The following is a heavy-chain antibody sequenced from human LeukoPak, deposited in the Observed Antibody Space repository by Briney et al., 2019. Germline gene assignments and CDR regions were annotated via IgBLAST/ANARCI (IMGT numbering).Heavy chain of an antibody. CDR2: IYTSGSI. Sequence: SETLSLTCTVSGGSISSGSYYWSWIRQPAGKGLEWIGRIYTSGSINYNPSLKSRVTISVDTSKNQFSLKLSSVTAADTAVYYCASDIVGATWRYYYYGMDVWGQGTTVTVSS. V-gene: IGHV4-61*02. J-gene: IGHJ6*02. CDR1: GGSISSGSYY. D-gene: IGHD1-26*01. CDR3: ASDIVGATWRYYYYGMDV.